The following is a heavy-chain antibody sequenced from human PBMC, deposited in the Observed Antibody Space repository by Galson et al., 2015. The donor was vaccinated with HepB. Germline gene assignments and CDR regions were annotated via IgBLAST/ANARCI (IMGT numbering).Heavy chain of an antibody. CDR2: ISPDGNTA. V-gene: IGHV3-30-3*01. D-gene: IGHD1-1*01. J-gene: IGHJ4*02. Sequence: SLRLSCAASGFSFSTNNMHWVRQAPVKGLEWLDIISPDGNTAFYADSVKGRFTISRDNSKSTLFLQVDSLRPEDTAVYYCARDFKWNYDHWGQGTLVTVSS. CDR3: ARDFKWNYDH. CDR1: GFSFSTNN.